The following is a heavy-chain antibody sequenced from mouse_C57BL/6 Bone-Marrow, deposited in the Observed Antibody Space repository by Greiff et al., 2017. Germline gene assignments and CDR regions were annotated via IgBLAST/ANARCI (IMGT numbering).Heavy chain of an antibody. V-gene: IGHV1-81*01. CDR2: ICPRSGNT. CDR1: GYTFTSYG. Sequence: VQLQQSGAELARPGASVKLSCKASGYTFTSYGISWVKQRPGQGLEWIGEICPRSGNTYYNEKFKGKATLTADKSSSTAYMELRSLTSEDSAVYFCARVRRTFYGSALFAYGGQGTLVTVSA. CDR3: ARVRRTFYGSALFAY. D-gene: IGHD1-1*01. J-gene: IGHJ3*01.